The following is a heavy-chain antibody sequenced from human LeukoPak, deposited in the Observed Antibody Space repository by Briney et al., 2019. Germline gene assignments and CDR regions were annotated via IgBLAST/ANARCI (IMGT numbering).Heavy chain of an antibody. V-gene: IGHV1-18*01. J-gene: IGHJ4*02. CDR1: GYTFTSYG. D-gene: IGHD6-19*01. Sequence: ASVKVSCKASGYTFTSYGISWVRQAPGQGLEWMGWISAYNGNTNYAQKLQGRVTMATDTSTSTAYMELRSLRSDDTAVYYCARGRAVAGMGVEDYWGQGTLVTVSS. CDR2: ISAYNGNT. CDR3: ARGRAVAGMGVEDY.